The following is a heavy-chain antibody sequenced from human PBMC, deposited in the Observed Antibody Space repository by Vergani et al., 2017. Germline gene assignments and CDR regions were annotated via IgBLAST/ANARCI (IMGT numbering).Heavy chain of an antibody. Sequence: QVQLHESGPGLVKPSETLSLTCTVSGGSISSSSYYLGWIRQPPGKGLEWIGRINYVGRTYHIPSLQSRATVFVDTSKNQFSLNLTSVTAADTAVYYCGRDGYCSSTSCYTNQSYYYYYMDVWGKGTTVTVSS. CDR1: GGSISSSSYY. J-gene: IGHJ6*03. V-gene: IGHV4-39*02. CDR2: INYVGRT. D-gene: IGHD2-2*02. CDR3: GRDGYCSSTSCYTNQSYYYYYMDV.